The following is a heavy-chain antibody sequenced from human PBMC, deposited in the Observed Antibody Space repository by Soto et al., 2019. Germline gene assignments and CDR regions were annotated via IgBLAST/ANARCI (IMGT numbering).Heavy chain of an antibody. Sequence: EVQLVESGGGLVQPGGSLRLSCAASEFTFSGRSVHWVRQAPGKGLVWVSGIDKVGTDSTYADSVKGRFTSSRDNAQNTVYLQMNSLRVVDTAVYYCARGWFVPDVWGKGTTVTVSS. CDR3: ARGWFVPDV. CDR1: EFTFSGRS. CDR2: IDKVGTDS. J-gene: IGHJ6*03. V-gene: IGHV3-74*01. D-gene: IGHD3-10*01.